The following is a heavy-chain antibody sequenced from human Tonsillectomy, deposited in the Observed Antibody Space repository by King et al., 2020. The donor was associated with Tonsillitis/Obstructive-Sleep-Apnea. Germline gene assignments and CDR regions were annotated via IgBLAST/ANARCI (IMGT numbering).Heavy chain of an antibody. CDR1: GYSFTSYW. CDR2: IYPGDSDT. J-gene: IGHJ4*02. D-gene: IGHD5-18*01. V-gene: IGHV5-51*01. CDR3: ARRGPGAADTAMVPY. Sequence: LQLVQSGAEVKKPGESLKISCKGSGYSFTSYWIGWGRQMPGKGLEWMVIIYPGDSDTRHSPSFQGQVAISADKSIITAYLQWSSLQSSDTAMYYCARRGPGAADTAMVPYWGQGTLVTVSS.